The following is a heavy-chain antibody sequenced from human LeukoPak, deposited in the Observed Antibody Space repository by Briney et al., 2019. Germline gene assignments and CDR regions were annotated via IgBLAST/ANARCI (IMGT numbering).Heavy chain of an antibody. Sequence: SGPTLVKPTQTLTLTCTFSGFSLSTCGVGVGWIRQPPGKALEWLALIYWDDDKRYSPSLKSRLTITKDTSKNQVVLTMTNMDPVDTATYYCAHSPILTGYSPSFFDYWGQGTLVTVSS. V-gene: IGHV2-5*02. CDR3: AHSPILTGYSPSFFDY. J-gene: IGHJ4*02. D-gene: IGHD3-9*01. CDR2: IYWDDDK. CDR1: GFSLSTCGVG.